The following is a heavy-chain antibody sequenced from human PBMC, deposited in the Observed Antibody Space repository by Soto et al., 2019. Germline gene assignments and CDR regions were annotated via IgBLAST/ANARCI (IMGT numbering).Heavy chain of an antibody. Sequence: GEFLKISCKGSGYNFINHWIAWVRQIPGKGLGWRGIVYPDDSDTRYSPSFQGQVTISADKSISTAYLQWSSLEASDTAMYYCARPTYCSSTHCSPFDYWGQGTLVTVSS. CDR2: VYPDDSDT. D-gene: IGHD2-2*01. V-gene: IGHV5-51*01. CDR3: ARPTYCSSTHCSPFDY. CDR1: GYNFINHW. J-gene: IGHJ4*02.